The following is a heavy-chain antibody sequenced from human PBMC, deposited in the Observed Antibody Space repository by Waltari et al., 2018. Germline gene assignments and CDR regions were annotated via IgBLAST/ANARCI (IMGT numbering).Heavy chain of an antibody. V-gene: IGHV3-48*03. CDR2: VSSGGTNM. D-gene: IGHD3-10*01. CDR1: GFTFSSYE. Sequence: EVQLVESGGGLVQPGGSLRLSCAASGFTFSSYEMNWVRQVPGKGLEWVAYVSSGGTNMFYAEAVKGRFTISRDNAKNSLYLHMNSLRVEDTAVYYCARERSVTGKGNLDYWGQGTLVTVSS. CDR3: ARERSVTGKGNLDY. J-gene: IGHJ4*02.